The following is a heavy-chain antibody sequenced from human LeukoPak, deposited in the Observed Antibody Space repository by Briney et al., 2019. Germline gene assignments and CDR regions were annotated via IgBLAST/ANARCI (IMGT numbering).Heavy chain of an antibody. CDR2: IYYSGST. Sequence: PSETLSLTCTVSGGSISSYYWSWIRQSPGKGLGWMGYIYYSGSTNFNPSLKSRVTISLDTSKNQFSLKLSSVTAADTAVYYCARASSGWYNWFDPWGQGTLVTVSS. CDR3: ARASSGWYNWFDP. CDR1: GGSISSYY. D-gene: IGHD6-19*01. J-gene: IGHJ5*02. V-gene: IGHV4-59*01.